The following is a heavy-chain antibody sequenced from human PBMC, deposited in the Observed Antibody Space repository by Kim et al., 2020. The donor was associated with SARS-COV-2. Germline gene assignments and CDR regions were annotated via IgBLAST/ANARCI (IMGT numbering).Heavy chain of an antibody. CDR2: IYPGDSDT. J-gene: IGHJ3*02. Sequence: GESLKISCKGSGYSFTSYWIGWVRQMPGKGLEWMGIIYPGDSDTRYSPSFQGQVTISADKSISTAYLQWSSLKASDTAMYYCARHHVPWYYDSSGYDDAFDIWGQGTMVTVSS. CDR3: ARHHVPWYYDSSGYDDAFDI. CDR1: GYSFTSYW. V-gene: IGHV5-51*01. D-gene: IGHD3-22*01.